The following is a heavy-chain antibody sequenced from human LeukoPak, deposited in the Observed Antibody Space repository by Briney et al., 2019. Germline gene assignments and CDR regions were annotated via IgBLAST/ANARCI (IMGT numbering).Heavy chain of an antibody. CDR1: GYTFTSYG. J-gene: IGHJ2*01. CDR3: ARSSDSSGYYPLWYFDL. D-gene: IGHD3-22*01. Sequence: ASVKVSCKASGYTFTSYGISWVRQAPGQGLEWMGWISAYNGNTNYAQKLQGRATMTTDTSTSTAYMELRSLRSDDTAVYYCARSSDSSGYYPLWYFDLWGRGTLVTVSS. V-gene: IGHV1-18*01. CDR2: ISAYNGNT.